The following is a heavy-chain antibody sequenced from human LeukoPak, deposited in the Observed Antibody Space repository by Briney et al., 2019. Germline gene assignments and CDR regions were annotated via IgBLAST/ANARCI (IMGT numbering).Heavy chain of an antibody. J-gene: IGHJ4*02. CDR3: ARVNREDYLKDYHYDL. D-gene: IGHD4/OR15-4a*01. V-gene: IGHV3-7*01. Sequence: GGSLRLSCVTSGFRFSSYWMTWVRQAPGKGLEWVANIKLDGSEKYYGDAVKGRFTIFRDNAKKALYLEMSRLGAEDTAVYYCARVNREDYLKDYHYDLWGQGTLVTVTS. CDR1: GFRFSSYW. CDR2: IKLDGSEK.